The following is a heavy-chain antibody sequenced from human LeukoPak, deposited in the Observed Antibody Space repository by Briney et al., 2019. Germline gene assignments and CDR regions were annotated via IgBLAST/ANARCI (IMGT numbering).Heavy chain of an antibody. CDR2: IYSGGST. Sequence: GGSLRLSCAASGFTVSSNYMSWVRQAPGKGLEWVSVIYSGGSTYYADSVKGRFTISRDNSKNTLYLQMNSLRAEDTAVYYCAREGYDILTGFIRRYYYGMDVWGQGTTVTVSS. CDR3: AREGYDILTGFIRRYYYGMDV. D-gene: IGHD3-9*01. CDR1: GFTVSSNY. J-gene: IGHJ6*02. V-gene: IGHV3-53*01.